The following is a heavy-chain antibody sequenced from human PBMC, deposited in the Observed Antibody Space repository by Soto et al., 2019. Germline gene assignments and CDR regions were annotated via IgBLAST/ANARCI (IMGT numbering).Heavy chain of an antibody. J-gene: IGHJ5*02. V-gene: IGHV3-33*01. D-gene: IGHD2-15*01. CDR3: GRDHTEYCSGGSCYWFAP. CDR2: IWDDGSNK. Sequence: VQLVDSGGGVLQPGRSLRLSCAASGFTFSSYGMHWFRQAPGKGLEWVAVIWDDGSNKYYADSVKGRFTISRDKSKNTLYLQMNSRRAADTAVYYCGRDHTEYCSGGSCYWFAPWCQGTPVTVSS. CDR1: GFTFSSYG.